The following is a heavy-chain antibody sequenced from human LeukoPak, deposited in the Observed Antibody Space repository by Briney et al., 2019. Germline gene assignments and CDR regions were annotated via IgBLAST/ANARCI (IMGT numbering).Heavy chain of an antibody. J-gene: IGHJ6*02. CDR1: GYTFTSYG. D-gene: IGHD6-13*01. CDR2: ISAYNGNT. V-gene: IGHV1-18*01. Sequence: ASVKVFCKASGYTFTSYGISWVRQAPGQGLELMGWISAYNGNTNYAQKLQGRVTMTTDTSTSTAYMELRSLRSDDTAVYYCARDTVSSSWEIYYYYYGMDVWGQGTTVTVSS. CDR3: ARDTVSSSWEIYYYYYGMDV.